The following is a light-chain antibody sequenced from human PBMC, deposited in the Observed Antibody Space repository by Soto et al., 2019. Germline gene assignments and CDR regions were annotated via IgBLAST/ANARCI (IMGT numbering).Light chain of an antibody. CDR3: QKYNSAPWT. J-gene: IGKJ1*01. CDR1: LGISDY. V-gene: IGKV1-27*01. CDR2: AAS. Sequence: DNQITQCPSSLSASVGDRVTISCRASLGISDYLAWYQQKPGKVPKLLIYAASTLQSGVPSRFSGSGSGTEFTLTISSLQPEDVATYYCQKYNSAPWTFGQGTKVDIK.